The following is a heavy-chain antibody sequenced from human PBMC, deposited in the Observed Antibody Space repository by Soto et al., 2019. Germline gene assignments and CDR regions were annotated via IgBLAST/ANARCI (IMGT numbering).Heavy chain of an antibody. CDR1: GFTFSSYA. CDR2: ISYDGSNK. V-gene: IGHV3-30-3*01. Sequence: QVQLVESGGGVVQPGRSLRLSCAASGFTFSSYAMHWVRQAPGKGLEWVAVISYDGSNKYYADSVKGRFTISRDNSKNPLYPQMNSLRAEDTAVYYCARGDGSGSEYNWFDPWGQGTLVTVSS. D-gene: IGHD3-10*01. CDR3: ARGDGSGSEYNWFDP. J-gene: IGHJ5*02.